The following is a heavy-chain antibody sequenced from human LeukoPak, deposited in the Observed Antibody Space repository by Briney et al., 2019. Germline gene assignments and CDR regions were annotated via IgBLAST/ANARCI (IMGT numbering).Heavy chain of an antibody. CDR1: GGTFSSYA. J-gene: IGHJ4*02. Sequence: ASVKVSCKASGGTFSSYAISWVRQAPGQGLEWMGGIIPIFGTANYAQKFQGRVTITADESTSTAYMELSSLRSEDTAVYYCARGADYYGSGSEGPLYYFDYWGQGTLVTVSS. V-gene: IGHV1-69*13. CDR3: ARGADYYGSGSEGPLYYFDY. D-gene: IGHD3-10*01. CDR2: IIPIFGTA.